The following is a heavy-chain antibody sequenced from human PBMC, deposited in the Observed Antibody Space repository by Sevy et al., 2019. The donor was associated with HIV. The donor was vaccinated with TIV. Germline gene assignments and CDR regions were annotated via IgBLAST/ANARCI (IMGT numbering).Heavy chain of an antibody. V-gene: IGHV3-53*01. CDR3: VKGTMASTMDLYDPLHI. J-gene: IGHJ3*02. D-gene: IGHD3-10*01. CDR1: GFTVSSNY. CDR2: IYSGGST. Sequence: GGSLRLSCAASGFTVSSNYMSWVRQAPGKGLEWVSVIYSGGSTYYADSVKGRFTISRDNSKNTLYLQMNSLRAEDTAVYYCVKGTMASTMDLYDPLHIWGQGTVVTVSS.